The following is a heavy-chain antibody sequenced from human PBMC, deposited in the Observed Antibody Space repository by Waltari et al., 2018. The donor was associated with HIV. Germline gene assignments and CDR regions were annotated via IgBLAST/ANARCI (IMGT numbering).Heavy chain of an antibody. CDR2: ISGSGSST. CDR3: AKGSQQHDAFDI. V-gene: IGHV3-23*01. J-gene: IGHJ3*02. Sequence: EVQLLESGGGLVQLGGSLRLSCAASGFTLRSYAMSWVRQAPGKGLEWVAAISGSGSSTYYADSVKVRLTISRDNSKNTLYLQMNSLRAEDTAVYYCAKGSQQHDAFDIWGQGTMVTVSS. D-gene: IGHD6-13*01. CDR1: GFTLRSYA.